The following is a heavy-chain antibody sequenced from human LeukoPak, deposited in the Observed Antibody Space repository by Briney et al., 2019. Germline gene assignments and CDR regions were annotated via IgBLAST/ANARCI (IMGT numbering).Heavy chain of an antibody. D-gene: IGHD2-2*01. V-gene: IGHV3-23*01. CDR2: IGGSGGAI. CDR3: AKDPGVVPAHYFDY. CDR1: GFTFSTYD. Sequence: GGSLRLSCAASGFTFSTYDMSWVRQAPGKGLQWVACIGGSGGAIYYADSVKGRFTISGDNSKNTLSLQMNSLRAEDTAVYYCAKDPGVVPAHYFDYWGQGTLVTVSS. J-gene: IGHJ4*02.